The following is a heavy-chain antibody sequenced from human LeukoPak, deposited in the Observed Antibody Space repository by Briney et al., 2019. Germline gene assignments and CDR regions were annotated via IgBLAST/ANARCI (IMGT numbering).Heavy chain of an antibody. V-gene: IGHV4-39*06. D-gene: IGHD5-18*01. CDR3: ARYTAMVTPFDY. Sequence: SETLSLTCTVSGGSISSSSYYWGWIRQPPGKGLEWIGSIYYSGSTYYNPSLKSRVTISVDTSKNQFPLKLSSVTAADTAVYYCARYTAMVTPFDYWGQGTLVTVSS. CDR2: IYYSGST. J-gene: IGHJ4*02. CDR1: GGSISSSSYY.